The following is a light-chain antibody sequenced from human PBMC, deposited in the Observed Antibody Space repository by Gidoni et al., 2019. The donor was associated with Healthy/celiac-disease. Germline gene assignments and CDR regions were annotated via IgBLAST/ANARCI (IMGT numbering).Light chain of an antibody. CDR1: QRVLYSSNNKNY. J-gene: IGKJ4*01. V-gene: IGKV4-1*01. CDR3: QQYYSTPLT. CDR2: WAS. Sequence: DIVMTQSPDSLAVSLGERATINCKSSQRVLYSSNNKNYLAWYQHKPGQPPKLLIYWASTRESGVPDRFSGSGSGTDFTLTISSLQAEDVAVYSCQQYYSTPLTFGGGTKVEIK.